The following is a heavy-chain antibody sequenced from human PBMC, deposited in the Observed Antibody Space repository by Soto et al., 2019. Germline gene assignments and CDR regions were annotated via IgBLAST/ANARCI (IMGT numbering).Heavy chain of an antibody. Sequence: GGSLRLSCAASGSTFSSSAMTWVRQAPGKGLEWVSAISGSGSVTYYTSSVRGRFTISRDNSRNTLYLQMNNLRAEDTAVYYCSRNTSGRQGSTLDIWGQGTMVTVPS. D-gene: IGHD6-19*01. V-gene: IGHV3-23*01. J-gene: IGHJ3*02. CDR3: SRNTSGRQGSTLDI. CDR2: ISGSGSVT. CDR1: GSTFSSSA.